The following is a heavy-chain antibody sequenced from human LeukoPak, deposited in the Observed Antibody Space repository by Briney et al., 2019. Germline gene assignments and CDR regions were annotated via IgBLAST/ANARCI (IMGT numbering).Heavy chain of an antibody. V-gene: IGHV4-59*01. Sequence: SETLSLTCTVSGGSISSYYWSWIRQPPGKGLEWIGYICYSGSTNYNPSLKSRVTISVDTSKNQFSLKLSSVTAADTAVYYCARGYGPDDAFDIWGQGTMVTVSS. D-gene: IGHD1-14*01. CDR3: ARGYGPDDAFDI. J-gene: IGHJ3*02. CDR2: ICYSGST. CDR1: GGSISSYY.